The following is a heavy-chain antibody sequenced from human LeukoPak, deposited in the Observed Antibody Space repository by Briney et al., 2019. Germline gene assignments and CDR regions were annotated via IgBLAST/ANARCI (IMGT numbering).Heavy chain of an antibody. J-gene: IGHJ4*02. CDR2: ISGIGDNT. CDR3: AKRSGYTTGWFFDF. V-gene: IGHV3-23*01. D-gene: IGHD6-19*01. CDR1: GFSFSSYA. Sequence: GGSLRLSCAASGFSFSSYAMSWVRQAPGKGLEWVSSISGIGDNTYYAESVKGRFTISRDNSKNTLFLQMNSLRAEDTAVFYCAKRSGYTTGWFFDFWGQGTLVTVSS.